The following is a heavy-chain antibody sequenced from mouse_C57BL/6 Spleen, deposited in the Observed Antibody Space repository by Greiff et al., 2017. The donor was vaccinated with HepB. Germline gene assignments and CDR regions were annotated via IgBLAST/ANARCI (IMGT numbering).Heavy chain of an antibody. J-gene: IGHJ4*01. Sequence: EVNVVESGGGLVQPKGSLKLSCAASGFTFNTYAMHWVRQAPGKGLEWVARIRSKSSNYATYYADSVKDRFTISRDDSQSMLYLQMNNLKTEDTAMYYCVRDWRGYDYDVAMDYWGQGTSVTVSS. V-gene: IGHV10-3*01. CDR3: VRDWRGYDYDVAMDY. CDR1: GFTFNTYA. CDR2: IRSKSSNYAT. D-gene: IGHD2-4*01.